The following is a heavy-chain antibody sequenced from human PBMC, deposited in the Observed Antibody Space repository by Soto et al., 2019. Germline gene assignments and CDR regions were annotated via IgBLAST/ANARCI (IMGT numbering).Heavy chain of an antibody. CDR1: GGPFSRNA. CDR3: ARSRAAAPPRVGMDV. D-gene: IGHD6-13*01. CDR2: IIPFFPAP. V-gene: IGHV1-69*13. Sequence: SVKVSCKASGGPFSRNAISWVRQAPGQGLEWMGGIIPFFPAPNYAQKFQGRVTITADESTSIVFMEMSSLRFEDTAVYYCARSRAAAPPRVGMDVWGQGTTVTVSS. J-gene: IGHJ6*02.